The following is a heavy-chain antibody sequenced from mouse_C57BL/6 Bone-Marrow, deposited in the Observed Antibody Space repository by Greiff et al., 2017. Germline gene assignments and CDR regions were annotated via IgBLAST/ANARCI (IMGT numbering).Heavy chain of an antibody. CDR1: GYTFTSYG. J-gene: IGHJ4*01. V-gene: IGHV1-81*01. CDR2: IYPRSGNP. CDR3: ARETAQAYYTRDY. D-gene: IGHD3-2*02. Sequence: QVPLQQSGAELARPGASVKLSCKASGYTFTSYGISWVKQRTGPGLEWIGEIYPRSGNPYYNEKFKGKATLTADNSSSPAYMALRSLTSEDSAVYFCARETAQAYYTRDYWGQGTSGTVSS.